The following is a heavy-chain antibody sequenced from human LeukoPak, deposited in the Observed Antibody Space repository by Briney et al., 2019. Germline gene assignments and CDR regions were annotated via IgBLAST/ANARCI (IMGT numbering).Heavy chain of an antibody. D-gene: IGHD3-10*01. Sequence: SETLSLTCAVYGGSFIGYYWSWIRQPPGKGLEWIGEINHSGSTNYNPSLKSRVTISVDTSKNQFSLKLSSVTAADTAVYYCARGYSYGFYYYGSGSYFWFDPWGQGTLVTVSS. J-gene: IGHJ5*02. CDR2: INHSGST. CDR3: ARGYSYGFYYYGSGSYFWFDP. V-gene: IGHV4-34*01. CDR1: GGSFIGYY.